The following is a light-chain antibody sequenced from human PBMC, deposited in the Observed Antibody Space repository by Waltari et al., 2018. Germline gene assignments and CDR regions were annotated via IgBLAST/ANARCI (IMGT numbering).Light chain of an antibody. J-gene: IGKJ2*01. CDR1: QGISSY. CDR2: AAA. V-gene: IGKV1-8*01. Sequence: AIRMTQSPSSFSVSPGDRVTITCRASQGISSYLAWYQQKPGEAPKLLIYAAATLRSGVPSRFSGSGSGTDFTLTINCLQSEDFATYYCQQYFSYPYTFGQGTKLEIK. CDR3: QQYFSYPYT.